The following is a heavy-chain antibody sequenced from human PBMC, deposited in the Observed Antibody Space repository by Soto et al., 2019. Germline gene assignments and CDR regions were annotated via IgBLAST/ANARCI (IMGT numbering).Heavy chain of an antibody. D-gene: IGHD5-18*01. CDR1: GGSISMSDYY. CDR3: GDMRGQWIPRN. V-gene: IGHV4-39*01. Sequence: QLQLQESGPGLVKPSETLSLTCSVSGGSISMSDYYWGWIRQPPGEDLEWLGNINYRGTSYHNPSTKSRVTISADTPTNQFSLKLSSVTAADQAIYYGGDMRGQWIPRNWGQGPLVTVSS. J-gene: IGHJ4*02. CDR2: INYRGTS.